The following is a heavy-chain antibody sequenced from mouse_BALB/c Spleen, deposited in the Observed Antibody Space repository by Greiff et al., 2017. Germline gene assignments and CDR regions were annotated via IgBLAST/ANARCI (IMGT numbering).Heavy chain of an antibody. CDR1: GFTFSSYG. Sequence: DVMLVESGGDLVKPGGSLKLSCAASGFTFSSYGMPWVRQTPDKRLEWVATISSGGSYTYYPDSVKGRFTISRDNAKNTLYLQMSSLKSEDTAMYYCASLRSFDYWGQGTTLTVSS. V-gene: IGHV5-6*02. D-gene: IGHD1-1*01. CDR2: ISSGGSYT. J-gene: IGHJ2*01. CDR3: ASLRSFDY.